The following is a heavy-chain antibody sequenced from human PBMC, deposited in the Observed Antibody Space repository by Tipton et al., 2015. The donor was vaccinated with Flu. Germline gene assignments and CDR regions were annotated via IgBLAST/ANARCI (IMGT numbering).Heavy chain of an antibody. J-gene: IGHJ4*02. CDR1: GFTFTSYE. CDR3: ARDSGTCKGSICHPFAY. D-gene: IGHD2/OR15-2a*01. Sequence: SLRLSCAASGFTFTSYEMNWVRQAPGKGLQWISYISDSGNTIYYADSVKGRFTISRDNAKNLLYLQINNLRAEDTAVYYCARDSGTCKGSICHPFAYWGQGTLVTVSS. CDR2: ISDSGNTI. V-gene: IGHV3-48*03.